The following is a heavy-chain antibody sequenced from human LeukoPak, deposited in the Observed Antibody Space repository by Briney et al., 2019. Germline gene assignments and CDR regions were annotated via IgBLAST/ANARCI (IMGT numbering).Heavy chain of an antibody. CDR2: ITWNGGST. D-gene: IGHD5-18*01. Sequence: GGSLRLSCAASGFTFDDYGMSWVRQAPGKGLEWVSGITWNGGSTGYADPVKGRFTISRDNAKNSLYLQMNSLRAEDTALYHCARVYSYGSNWFDPWGQGTLVTVSS. CDR1: GFTFDDYG. V-gene: IGHV3-20*01. J-gene: IGHJ5*02. CDR3: ARVYSYGSNWFDP.